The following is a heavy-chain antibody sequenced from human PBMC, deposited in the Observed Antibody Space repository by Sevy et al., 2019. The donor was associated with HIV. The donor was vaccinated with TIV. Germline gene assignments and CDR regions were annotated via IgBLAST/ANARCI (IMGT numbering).Heavy chain of an antibody. CDR3: AKRDLNHQFLLDF. J-gene: IGHJ4*02. D-gene: IGHD2-21*01. CDR1: GFTFDRYF. CDR2: ISGDGSDT. Sequence: GGSLRLSCAASGFTFDRYFMHWVRQAPGKGLEWLAVISGDGSDTSYADSLRGRFTISRDNSKNTLFLQMIRLGTEDTAVYFCAKRDLNHQFLLDFWGQGTLVTVSS. V-gene: IGHV3-30*18.